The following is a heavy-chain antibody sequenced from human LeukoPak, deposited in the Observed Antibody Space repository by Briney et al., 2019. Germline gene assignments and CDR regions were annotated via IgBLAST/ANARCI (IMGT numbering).Heavy chain of an antibody. V-gene: IGHV4-38-2*02. D-gene: IGHD1-1*01. CDR1: GYSISSGYY. Sequence: SETLSFTCAVSGYSISSGYYWGWIRQPPGKGLEWIGSINHGGSTYYNPSLKSRVTISVDTSKNQFSLKLSSVTAADTAVYYCARDDLSEGTYFDYWGQGTLVTVSS. CDR3: ARDDLSEGTYFDY. CDR2: INHGGST. J-gene: IGHJ4*02.